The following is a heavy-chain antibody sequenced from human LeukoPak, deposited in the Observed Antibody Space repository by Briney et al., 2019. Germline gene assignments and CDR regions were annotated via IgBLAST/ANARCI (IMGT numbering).Heavy chain of an antibody. CDR2: IIPIFGTA. D-gene: IGHD2-8*01. Sequence: SVKVSCKASGSTFSSYAISWVRQAPGQGLEWMGRIIPIFGTANYAQKFQGRVTITTDESTSTAYVELSSLRSEDTAVYYCARDLTKCTNGVCYTVGLLDYWGQGTLVTVSS. J-gene: IGHJ4*01. CDR1: GSTFSSYA. V-gene: IGHV1-69*05. CDR3: ARDLTKCTNGVCYTVGLLDY.